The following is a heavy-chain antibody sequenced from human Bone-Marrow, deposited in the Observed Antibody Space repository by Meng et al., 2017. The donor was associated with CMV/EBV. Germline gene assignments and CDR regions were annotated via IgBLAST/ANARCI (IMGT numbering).Heavy chain of an antibody. J-gene: IGHJ6*02. CDR3: ARDGSPRGGMDV. V-gene: IGHV3-30-3*01. Sequence: GGSLRLSCAASGFTFDDYAMHWVRQAPGKGLEWVAVISYDGSNKYYADSVKGRFTISRDNSKNTLYLQMNSLRAEDTAVYYCARDGSPRGGMDVWGQGTTVTVSS. CDR2: ISYDGSNK. CDR1: GFTFDDYA. D-gene: IGHD6-13*01.